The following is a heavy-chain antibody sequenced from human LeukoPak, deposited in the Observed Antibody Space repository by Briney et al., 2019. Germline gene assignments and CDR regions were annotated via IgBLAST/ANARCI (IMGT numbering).Heavy chain of an antibody. Sequence: GGSLRLSCAASGFTVSSNYMSWVRQAPGKGLEWVSVIYSGGSTYYADSVKGRFTISRDNSKNTLYLQMNSLRAEDTAVYYCARHFSVAGTTYYYYGMDVWGQGTTVTVSS. D-gene: IGHD6-19*01. V-gene: IGHV3-53*01. J-gene: IGHJ6*02. CDR1: GFTVSSNY. CDR3: ARHFSVAGTTYYYYGMDV. CDR2: IYSGGST.